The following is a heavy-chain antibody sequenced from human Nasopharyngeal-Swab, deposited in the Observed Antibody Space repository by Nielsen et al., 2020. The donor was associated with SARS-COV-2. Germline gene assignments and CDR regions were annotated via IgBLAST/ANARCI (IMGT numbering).Heavy chain of an antibody. Sequence: GESLKISCAASGFTFDDCMMHWVRQGPGKGLEWVSLITWDGGGTYYADSVKGRFTISRDNSKSSLFLQMNSLRPEDTALYFCAKDSWTGDSYGSGSLFHSWGQGAQVTVSS. V-gene: IGHV3-43*01. J-gene: IGHJ4*02. CDR3: AKDSWTGDSYGSGSLFHS. CDR2: ITWDGGGT. CDR1: GFTFDDCM. D-gene: IGHD3-10*01.